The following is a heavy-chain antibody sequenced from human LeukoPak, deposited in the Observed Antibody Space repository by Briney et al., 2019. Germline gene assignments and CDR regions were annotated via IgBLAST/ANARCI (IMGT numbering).Heavy chain of an antibody. V-gene: IGHV5-51*01. J-gene: IGHJ3*02. CDR1: GYSVTSYW. CDR3: ARRRCTNDVCYTVGAFDI. D-gene: IGHD2-8*01. CDR2: IYPGDSDT. Sequence: GESLKISCRGSGYSVTSYWIGWVRQMPGKGLEWMGIIYPGDSDTRYSPSLQGHITISADKSINAAYLQWSSLKASDTAMYDCARRRCTNDVCYTVGAFDIWGQGTVVTVSS.